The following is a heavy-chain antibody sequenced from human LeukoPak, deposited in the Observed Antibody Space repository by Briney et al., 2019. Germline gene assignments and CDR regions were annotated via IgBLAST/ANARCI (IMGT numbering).Heavy chain of an antibody. CDR2: ISSSGSTI. CDR3: ASSPGIAAAGYMDV. Sequence: KAGGSLRLSCAASGFTFSDYYMSWIRQAPGKGLEWVSYISSSGSTIYYADSVKGRFTISRDNAKNSLYLQMNSLRAEDTAVYYCASSPGIAAAGYMDVWGKGTTVTVSS. D-gene: IGHD6-13*01. J-gene: IGHJ6*03. V-gene: IGHV3-11*04. CDR1: GFTFSDYY.